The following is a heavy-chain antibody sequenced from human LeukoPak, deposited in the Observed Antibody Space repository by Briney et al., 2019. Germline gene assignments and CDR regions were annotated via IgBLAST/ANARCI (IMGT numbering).Heavy chain of an antibody. Sequence: GGSLRLSCAASGFTFSSYDMHWVRQATGKGLEWVSAIGTAGDTYYPGSVKGRFTISRENAKNSLYLQMNSLRAGDTAVYYCARGKGWFGENAIDYWGQGTLVTVSS. CDR1: GFTFSSYD. J-gene: IGHJ4*02. CDR3: ARGKGWFGENAIDY. CDR2: IGTAGDT. D-gene: IGHD3-10*01. V-gene: IGHV3-13*01.